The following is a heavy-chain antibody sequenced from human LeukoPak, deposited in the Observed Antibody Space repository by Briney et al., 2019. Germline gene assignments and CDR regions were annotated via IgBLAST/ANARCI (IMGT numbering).Heavy chain of an antibody. Sequence: GGSLRLSCAASGFTFSSYWMSWVRQAPGKGLEWVANIKQDGSEKYYVDSVKGRFTISRDNAKNSLYLQMNSLRAEDTAVYYCARDRVGATHEAFDIWGQGTMVTVSS. CDR3: ARDRVGATHEAFDI. J-gene: IGHJ3*02. D-gene: IGHD1-26*01. V-gene: IGHV3-7*01. CDR1: GFTFSSYW. CDR2: IKQDGSEK.